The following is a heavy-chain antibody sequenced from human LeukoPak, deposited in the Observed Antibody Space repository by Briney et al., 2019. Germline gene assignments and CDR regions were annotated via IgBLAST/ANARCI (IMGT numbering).Heavy chain of an antibody. J-gene: IGHJ1*01. Sequence: ASVTVSCKASGYTFSKHDINWVRQVTGQGLEWMGWMNPNSGNAGYAQNFQDRVTMTRDTSIDTAYMELSSLTSEDTALYYCVRRADDYDSSCYIHWGQGTLVTVSS. D-gene: IGHD3-22*01. CDR2: MNPNSGNA. CDR3: VRRADDYDSSCYIH. V-gene: IGHV1-8*01. CDR1: GYTFSKHD.